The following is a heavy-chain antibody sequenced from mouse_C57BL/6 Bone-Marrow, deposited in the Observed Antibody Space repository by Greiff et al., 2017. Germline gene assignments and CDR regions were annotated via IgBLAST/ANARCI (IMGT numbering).Heavy chain of an antibody. Sequence: QVQLQQSGAELVRPGASVKLSCKASGYTFTDYYINWVKQRPGQGLEWIARIYPGSGNTYYNEKFKGKATLTAEKSSSTAYMQLSSLTSEDSAVYVCAREQLRLPYFDYWGQGTTLTVSS. V-gene: IGHV1-76*01. CDR2: IYPGSGNT. J-gene: IGHJ2*01. CDR3: AREQLRLPYFDY. D-gene: IGHD3-2*02. CDR1: GYTFTDYY.